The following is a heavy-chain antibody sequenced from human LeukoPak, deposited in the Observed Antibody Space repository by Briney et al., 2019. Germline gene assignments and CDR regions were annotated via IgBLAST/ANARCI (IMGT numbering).Heavy chain of an antibody. Sequence: GGSLRLSCAASGFTFSSNWMYWVRQAPGKGLVWVSRINSDGSSTSYADSVKGRFTISRDNAKNTLYLQMNSLRAEDTAVYYCAKKGGPGSFDPWGQGTLVTVSS. CDR2: INSDGSST. J-gene: IGHJ5*02. CDR1: GFTFSSNW. V-gene: IGHV3-74*01. CDR3: AKKGGPGSFDP. D-gene: IGHD3-16*01.